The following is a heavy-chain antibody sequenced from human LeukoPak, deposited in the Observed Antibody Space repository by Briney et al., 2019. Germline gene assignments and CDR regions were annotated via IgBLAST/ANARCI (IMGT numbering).Heavy chain of an antibody. J-gene: IGHJ5*02. V-gene: IGHV4-38-2*02. D-gene: IGHD5-18*01. CDR1: GSSIRTYAH. CDR3: ANSGSNYEAVS. Sequence: PSETLSLTCTVSGSSIRTYAHWGWIRQPLGKGLEWIGSIHHTGSTYYNPSLESRVTISIDTSKNQFSLKLSSVTAADTAFYFCANSGSNYEAVSWGQGTLVTVSS. CDR2: IHHTGST.